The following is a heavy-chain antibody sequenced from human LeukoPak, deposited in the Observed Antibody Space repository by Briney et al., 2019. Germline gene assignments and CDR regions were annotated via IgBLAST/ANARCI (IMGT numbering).Heavy chain of an antibody. V-gene: IGHV3-30-3*01. CDR3: ARDDDYGDSTEEYYFDY. Sequence: GGSLRLSCAASGFTFSSYAMHWVRQAPGKGLKWVAVISYDGSNKYYADSVKGRFTISRDNSKNTLYLQMNSLRAEDTAVYYCARDDDYGDSTEEYYFDYWGQGTLVTVSS. D-gene: IGHD4-17*01. CDR2: ISYDGSNK. J-gene: IGHJ4*02. CDR1: GFTFSSYA.